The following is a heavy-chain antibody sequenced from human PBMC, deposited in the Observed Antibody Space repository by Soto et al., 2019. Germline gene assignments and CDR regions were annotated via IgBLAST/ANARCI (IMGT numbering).Heavy chain of an antibody. CDR2: INPNGGGT. CDR3: ARAPGGAMDV. D-gene: IGHD1-26*01. V-gene: IGHV1-46*01. CDR1: GYTFTSYF. J-gene: IGHJ6*02. Sequence: QVRLVQSGAEVKKPGASVKVSCKASGYTFTSYFMYWVRQAPGQGLEWMGIINPNGGGTSYAQKFQGRVTVTRDTSTSTVYMELSGLRSDDTAVYYCARAPGGAMDVWGQGTTVTVSS.